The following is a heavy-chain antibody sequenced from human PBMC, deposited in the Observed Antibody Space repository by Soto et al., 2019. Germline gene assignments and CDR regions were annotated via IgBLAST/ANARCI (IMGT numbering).Heavy chain of an antibody. V-gene: IGHV3-23*01. CDR3: ATDLKYCTNTVFYEPERTEVGMDV. D-gene: IGHD2-8*01. CDR1: GFSFTTYA. CDR2: ISRSGDST. J-gene: IGHJ6*02. Sequence: EVQLLESGGGLVQPGGSLRLSCAASGFSFTTYAMGWVRQAPGKGLEWVSAISRSGDSTYYADSVKGRFTISRDNSKNTLYVKMNSLRAADTAVYYCATDLKYCTNTVFYEPERTEVGMDVWGQGTTVTVSS.